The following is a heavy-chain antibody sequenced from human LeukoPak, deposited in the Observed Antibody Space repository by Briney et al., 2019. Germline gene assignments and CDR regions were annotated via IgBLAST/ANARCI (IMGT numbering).Heavy chain of an antibody. CDR1: GDSISSYY. D-gene: IGHD4-23*01. J-gene: IGHJ1*01. V-gene: IGHV4-59*08. CDR2: INYSGST. Sequence: SETLSLTCTVSGDSISSYYWSWVRQPPGKGLEWIGYINYSGSTNYNPSLKSRVTISEDTSKNQFSLKLSSVTAADTAVYYCANSPRGTEYFHHWGQGTLVTVSS. CDR3: ANSPRGTEYFHH.